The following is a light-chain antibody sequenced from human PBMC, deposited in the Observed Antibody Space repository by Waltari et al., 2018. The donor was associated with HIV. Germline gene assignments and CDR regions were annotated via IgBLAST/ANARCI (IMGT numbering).Light chain of an antibody. CDR2: VST. J-gene: IGKJ1*01. CDR1: RDIGSY. V-gene: IGKV1-39*01. Sequence: DIQMTQSPPSLTASVGDRVTISCRASRDIGSYLHWYQLRPGQAPNVLIYVSTNLQTGVPSRFTGRGSGTEFTLTISDLQPEDFVFYFSQQSYYTPRTFGQGTK. CDR3: QQSYYTPRT.